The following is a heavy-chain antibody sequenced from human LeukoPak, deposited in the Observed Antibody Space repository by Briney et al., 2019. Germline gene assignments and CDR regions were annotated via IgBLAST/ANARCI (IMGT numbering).Heavy chain of an antibody. V-gene: IGHV3-7*01. J-gene: IGHJ6*03. CDR3: ARDVRNRVGLNYYHQYMDV. CDR1: GGSFSGYY. D-gene: IGHD1-26*01. CDR2: INQDGSEK. Sequence: ETLSLTCAVYGGSFSGYYWSWIRQPPGKGLEWVANINQDGSEKYYVDSVKGRFIISRDNAENSVYLHMNSLRADDTAVYYCARDVRNRVGLNYYHQYMDVWGKGTTVTVSS.